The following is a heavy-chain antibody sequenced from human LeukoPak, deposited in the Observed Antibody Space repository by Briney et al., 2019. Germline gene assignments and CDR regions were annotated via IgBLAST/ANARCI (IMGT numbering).Heavy chain of an antibody. V-gene: IGHV3-9*01. CDR1: GFTFDDYA. CDR2: ISWNSGSI. Sequence: GRSLRLSCAASGFTFDDYAMHWVRQAPGKGLEWVSGISWNSGSIGYADSVKGRFTISRDNAKNSLYLQMNSPRDEDTALYYCANLGSAGCRRITSCSAYMDVWGKGTTVTVSS. D-gene: IGHD2-2*01. J-gene: IGHJ6*03. CDR3: ANLGSAGCRRITSCSAYMDV.